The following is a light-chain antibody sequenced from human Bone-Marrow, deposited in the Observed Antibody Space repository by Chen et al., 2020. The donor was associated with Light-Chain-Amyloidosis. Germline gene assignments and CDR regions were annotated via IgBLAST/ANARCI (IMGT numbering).Light chain of an antibody. V-gene: IGLV2-14*01. J-gene: IGLJ1*01. Sequence: QFALTPPASVSGSPGRSITISCTGTSSDVGGDNHVSWYQQHPDKAPKLMIYEVTNRPSWVPDRFSGSKSDNTASLTISGLQTEDEADYFCSSYTITNTLVFGSGTRVTVL. CDR3: SSYTITNTLV. CDR2: EVT. CDR1: SSDVGGDNH.